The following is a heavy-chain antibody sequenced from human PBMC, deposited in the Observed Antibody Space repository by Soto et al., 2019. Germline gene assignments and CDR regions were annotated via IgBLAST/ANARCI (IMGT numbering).Heavy chain of an antibody. Sequence: ASVKVSCKASGYTFTGFYMHWVRQAPGQGLEWMGWINPNSGGTNYAQKFQGWVTMTRDTSISTAYMELSRLRSGDTAVYYCARVGDYYFDYWGQGTLVTVSS. J-gene: IGHJ4*02. CDR2: INPNSGGT. V-gene: IGHV1-2*04. CDR3: ARVGDYYFDY. CDR1: GYTFTGFY.